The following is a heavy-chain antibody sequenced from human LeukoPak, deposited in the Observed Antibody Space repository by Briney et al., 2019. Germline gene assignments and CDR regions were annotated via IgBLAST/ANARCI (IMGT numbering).Heavy chain of an antibody. CDR1: GGSISSYY. J-gene: IGHJ4*02. V-gene: IGHV4-59*08. Sequence: SETLSLTCTVSGGSISSYYWSWIRQPPGKGLEWIGYIYYSGSTNYNPSLKSRVTISVDTSKNQFSLKLSSVTAADTAVYYCARQGGVSRDGYNFYYFDYWGQGTLVTVSS. CDR3: ARQGGVSRDGYNFYYFDY. CDR2: IYYSGST. D-gene: IGHD5-24*01.